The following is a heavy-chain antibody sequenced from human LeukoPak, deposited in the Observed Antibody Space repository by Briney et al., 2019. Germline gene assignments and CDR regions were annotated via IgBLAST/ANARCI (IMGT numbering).Heavy chain of an antibody. D-gene: IGHD1-26*01. CDR1: GFTFSSYG. CDR2: ISGSGGST. J-gene: IGHJ4*02. V-gene: IGHV3-23*01. CDR3: ARYSGSYYFDY. Sequence: GGTLRLSCAASGFTFSSYGMSWVRQAPGKGLEWVSAISGSGGSTYYADSVKGRFTISRDNSKNTLYLQMNSLRAEDTAVYYCARYSGSYYFDYWGQGTLVTVSS.